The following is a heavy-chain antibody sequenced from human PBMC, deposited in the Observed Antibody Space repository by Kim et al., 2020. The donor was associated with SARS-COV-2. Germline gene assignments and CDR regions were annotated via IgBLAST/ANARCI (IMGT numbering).Heavy chain of an antibody. J-gene: IGHJ4*02. Sequence: GGSLRLSCAASGFTFSSYAMHWVRQAPGKGLEWVAVISYDGSNKYYADSVKGRFTISRDNSKNTLYLQMNSLRAEDTAVYYCARDTYDSSATTGYYFDYRGQGTLVTVSS. V-gene: IGHV3-30*04. D-gene: IGHD3-22*01. CDR3: ARDTYDSSATTGYYFDY. CDR1: GFTFSSYA. CDR2: ISYDGSNK.